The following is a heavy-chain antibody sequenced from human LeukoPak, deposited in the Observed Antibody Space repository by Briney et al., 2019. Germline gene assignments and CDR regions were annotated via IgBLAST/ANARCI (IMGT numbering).Heavy chain of an antibody. D-gene: IGHD2-15*01. CDR2: IYTSGST. Sequence: PSETLSLTCTVSGGSISSYYWSWIRQPAGKGLEWIGRIYTSGSTNYNAPLKSRVTMSVDTSKNQFSLKLSSVTAADTAVYYCARGRYCSADICSGGDAFDIWGQGTMVSVSS. V-gene: IGHV4-4*07. CDR1: GGSISSYY. J-gene: IGHJ3*02. CDR3: ARGRYCSADICSGGDAFDI.